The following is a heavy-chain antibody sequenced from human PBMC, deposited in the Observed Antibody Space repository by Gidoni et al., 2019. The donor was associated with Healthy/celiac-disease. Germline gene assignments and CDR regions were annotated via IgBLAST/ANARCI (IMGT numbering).Heavy chain of an antibody. CDR3: ARGMTTVTTRQWVPEV. CDR1: GYTFTSYY. CDR2: INPSGGST. V-gene: IGHV1-46*01. J-gene: IGHJ4*02. Sequence: QVQLVQSGAEVKKPGASVKVSCKASGYTFTSYYMHWVRQAPGQGLEWMGIINPSGGSTSYAQKFQGRVTMTRDTSTSTVYMELSSLRSEDTAVYYCARGMTTVTTRQWVPEVWGQGTLVTVSS. D-gene: IGHD4-17*01.